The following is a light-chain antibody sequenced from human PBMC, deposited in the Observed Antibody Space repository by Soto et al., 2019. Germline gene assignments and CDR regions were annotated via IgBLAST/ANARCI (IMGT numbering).Light chain of an antibody. V-gene: IGKV2-28*01. CDR3: MQALQTPFT. CDR2: LGS. CDR1: QSLLHSNGYNY. J-gene: IGKJ3*01. Sequence: DIVMTQSPLSLPVTPGEPASISCRSSQSLLHSNGYNYLDWYLQKPGQSPQLLIYLGSNRASGVPDRFSGSGSVTDFTLNISRVEAEDVGVYYCMQALQTPFTFGPGTKVDIK.